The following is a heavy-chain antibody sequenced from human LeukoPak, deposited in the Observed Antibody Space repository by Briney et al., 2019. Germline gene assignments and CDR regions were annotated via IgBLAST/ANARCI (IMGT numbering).Heavy chain of an antibody. D-gene: IGHD1-26*01. CDR1: GFTFSSYA. Sequence: GGSLRLSCAASGFTFSSYAMSWVRQAPGKGLEWVSAISGSGGSTYYADSVKGRFTISRDNSKNTLYLQMNSLRAEDTAVYYCARDTGIVGATPSDYWGQGTLVTVSS. V-gene: IGHV3-23*01. CDR2: ISGSGGST. CDR3: ARDTGIVGATPSDY. J-gene: IGHJ4*02.